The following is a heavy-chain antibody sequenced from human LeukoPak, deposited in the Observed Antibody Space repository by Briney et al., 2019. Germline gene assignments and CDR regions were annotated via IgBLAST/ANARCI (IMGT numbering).Heavy chain of an antibody. V-gene: IGHV3-48*04. D-gene: IGHD3-9*01. J-gene: IGHJ6*02. CDR3: AREHYDILTGVYYYGMDV. CDR2: ISSSSSTI. Sequence: GGSLRLSCAASGFTFSNAWMSWVRQAPGKGLEWVSYISSSSSTIYYADSVKGRFTISRDNAKNSLYLQMNSLRAEDTAVYYCAREHYDILTGVYYYGMDVWGQGTTVTVSS. CDR1: GFTFSNAW.